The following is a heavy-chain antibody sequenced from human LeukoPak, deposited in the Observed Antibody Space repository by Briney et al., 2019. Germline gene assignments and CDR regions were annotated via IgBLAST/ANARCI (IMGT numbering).Heavy chain of an antibody. CDR1: GGSISSGSYY. Sequence: SQTLSLTCTVSGGSISSGSYYWSWIRQPAGKGLEWIGRIYTSGSTNYNPSLKSRVTISVDTSKNQFSLKLSSVTAADTAVYYCARESAEYSSSYYWGQGTLATVSS. D-gene: IGHD6-13*01. CDR3: ARESAEYSSSYY. V-gene: IGHV4-61*02. CDR2: IYTSGST. J-gene: IGHJ4*02.